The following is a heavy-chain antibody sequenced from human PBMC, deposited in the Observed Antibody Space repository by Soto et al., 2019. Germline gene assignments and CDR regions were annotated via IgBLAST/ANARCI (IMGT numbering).Heavy chain of an antibody. CDR1: GYRFTNYW. Sequence: GESLKISCKGSGYRFTNYWIGWVRQMPGKGLEWMGRIDPSDSYTNYSPSFQGHVTISADKSISTAYLQWSSLKASDTAMYYCARTAAAGKYYYGVDVWGQGTTVTVSS. D-gene: IGHD6-13*01. CDR3: ARTAAAGKYYYGVDV. CDR2: IDPSDSYT. J-gene: IGHJ6*02. V-gene: IGHV5-10-1*01.